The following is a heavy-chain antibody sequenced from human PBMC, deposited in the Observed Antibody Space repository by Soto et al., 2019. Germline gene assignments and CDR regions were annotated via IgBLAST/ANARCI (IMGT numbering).Heavy chain of an antibody. J-gene: IGHJ4*02. V-gene: IGHV5-51*01. Sequence: GESLKISGEGSGYTFTIYFIGLVRQMPGKGPEWMGIIYPGDSDTKYNPSFQGQVTISADKSITTVFLQWSSLRASDTAMYYCARQIYDSDTGPNFQYYFDSWGQGTPVTVSS. CDR2: IYPGDSDT. CDR3: ARQIYDSDTGPNFQYYFDS. CDR1: GYTFTIYF. D-gene: IGHD3-22*01.